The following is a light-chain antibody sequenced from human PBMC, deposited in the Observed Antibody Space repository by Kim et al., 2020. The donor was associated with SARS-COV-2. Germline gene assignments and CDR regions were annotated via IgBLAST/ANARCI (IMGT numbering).Light chain of an antibody. J-gene: IGLJ3*02. Sequence: VSQGQTASITCSGDKLGDKFASWYQQKPGQSPVLVIYQDKQRPSGIPERFSGSNSGNTATLTISGTQAMDEADYYCQAWDSSTAVFGGGTKLTVL. CDR3: QAWDSSTAV. V-gene: IGLV3-1*01. CDR1: KLGDKF. CDR2: QDK.